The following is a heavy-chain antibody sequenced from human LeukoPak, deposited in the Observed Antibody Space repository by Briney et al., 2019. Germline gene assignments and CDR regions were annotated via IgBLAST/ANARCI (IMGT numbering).Heavy chain of an antibody. J-gene: IGHJ4*02. D-gene: IGHD3-22*01. CDR3: ARNYYDSSGYLPGLFDY. CDR1: GGSVSSASYY. Sequence: PSETLSLTCTVSGGSVSSASYYWSWIRQPPGKGLEWIGYIYYSGTTNYNPSLKSRVTISVDTSQNQFSLKLSSVTAADTAVYYCARNYYDSSGYLPGLFDYWGQGILVTVSS. V-gene: IGHV4-61*01. CDR2: IYYSGTT.